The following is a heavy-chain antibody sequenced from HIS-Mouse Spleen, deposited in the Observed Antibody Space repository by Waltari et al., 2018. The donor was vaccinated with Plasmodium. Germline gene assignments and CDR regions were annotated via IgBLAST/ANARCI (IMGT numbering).Heavy chain of an antibody. D-gene: IGHD6-13*01. CDR2: IYHSGST. CDR3: ARGVGYSSSWYWFDP. CDR1: GYSISSGYY. V-gene: IGHV4-38-2*02. Sequence: QVQLQESGPGLVKPSETLSLTCTVSGYSISSGYYWGWIRQPPGKGLEWIGSIYHSGSTYYSPSLKSRVTISVDTSKNQFSLKLSSVTAADTAVYYCARGVGYSSSWYWFDPWGQGTLVTVSS. J-gene: IGHJ5*02.